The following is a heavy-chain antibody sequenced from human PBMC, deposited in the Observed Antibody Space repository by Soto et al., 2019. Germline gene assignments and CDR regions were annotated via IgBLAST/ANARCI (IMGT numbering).Heavy chain of an antibody. CDR3: ARRSSSWYFDY. J-gene: IGHJ4*02. CDR1: GFTFSSYA. Sequence: EVPLLESGGGLVQPGGSLRLSCAASGFTFSSYAMNWVRQAPGKGLEWVSVISGSDGSTYYADSVKGRFSISRDNSKNTLNLQMNSRRAEGTAVDYCARRSSSWYFDYWGQGTLVTVSS. D-gene: IGHD6-13*01. CDR2: ISGSDGST. V-gene: IGHV3-23*01.